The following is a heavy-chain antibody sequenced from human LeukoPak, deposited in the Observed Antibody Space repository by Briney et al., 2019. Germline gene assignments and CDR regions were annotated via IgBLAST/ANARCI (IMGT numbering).Heavy chain of an antibody. J-gene: IGHJ6*02. CDR1: GGSTSSYY. D-gene: IGHD1-26*01. CDR2: MYYSGRT. CDR3: ARTFSESYYYYGMDV. V-gene: IGHV4-59*01. Sequence: SETLSLTGTVSGGSTSSYYWSWIRQPPGKGLEWIGYMYYSGRTNYNPSLKSRVTISVDTSKNQFSLKLSSVTAADTAVYYCARTFSESYYYYGMDVWGQGTTVTVSS.